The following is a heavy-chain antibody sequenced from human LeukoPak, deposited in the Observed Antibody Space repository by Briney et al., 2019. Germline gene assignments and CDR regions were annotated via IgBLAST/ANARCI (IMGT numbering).Heavy chain of an antibody. CDR2: ISWNSGSI. CDR1: GFTFDDYD. CDR3: AKDGYYGSGSFYGMDV. D-gene: IGHD3-10*01. J-gene: IGHJ6*02. V-gene: IGHV3-9*01. Sequence: GGSLRLSCAASGFTFDDYDMHWVRQAPGKGLEWVSGISWNSGSIGYADSVKGRFTISRDNAKNSLYLQMNSLRAEDTALYYCAKDGYYGSGSFYGMDVWGQGTTVTVSS.